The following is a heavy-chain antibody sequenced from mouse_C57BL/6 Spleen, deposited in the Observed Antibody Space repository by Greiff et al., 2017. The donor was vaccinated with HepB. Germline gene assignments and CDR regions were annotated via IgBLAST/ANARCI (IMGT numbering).Heavy chain of an antibody. CDR2: ISGGGGNT. V-gene: IGHV5-9*01. CDR3: ARDGLRDFDY. Sequence: EVQLKESGGGLVKPGGSLKLSCAASGFTFSSYTMSWVRQTPEKRLEWVATISGGGGNTYYPDSVKGRFTISRDNAKNTLYLQMSSLRSEDTALYYCARDGLRDFDYWGQGTTLTVSS. CDR1: GFTFSSYT. J-gene: IGHJ2*01. D-gene: IGHD2-4*01.